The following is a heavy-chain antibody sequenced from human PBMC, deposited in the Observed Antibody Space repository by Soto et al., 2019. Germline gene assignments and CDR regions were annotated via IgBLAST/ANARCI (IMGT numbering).Heavy chain of an antibody. CDR2: INPNSGGT. Sequence: ASVKVSCKASGYTFTGYYMHWVRQAPGQGLEWMGWINPNSGGTNYAQKFQGRVTMTRDTSIGTAYMELSRLRSDDTAVYYCARVRRELRLDAFDIWGQGTMVTVSS. D-gene: IGHD1-7*01. CDR3: ARVRRELRLDAFDI. CDR1: GYTFTGYY. J-gene: IGHJ3*02. V-gene: IGHV1-2*02.